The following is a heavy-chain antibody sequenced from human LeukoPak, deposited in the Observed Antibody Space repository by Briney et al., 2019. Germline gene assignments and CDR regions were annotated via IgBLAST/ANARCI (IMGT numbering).Heavy chain of an antibody. CDR1: GFTFGAYP. CDR2: TGLSSGSI. J-gene: IGHJ4*02. D-gene: IGHD3-3*01. Sequence: SLRLSCAASGFTFGAYPMHWVRQVPGKGLEWVAGTGLSSGSIGYAAAVRGRFTVSRDNARNSLYLQMDSLRAEDTALYYCAKELSVSGMSPPDYWGQGTLVTVSS. V-gene: IGHV3-9*01. CDR3: AKELSVSGMSPPDY.